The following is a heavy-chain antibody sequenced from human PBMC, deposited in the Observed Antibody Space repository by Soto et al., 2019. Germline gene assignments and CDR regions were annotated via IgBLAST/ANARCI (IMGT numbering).Heavy chain of an antibody. CDR2: INTGNGNT. CDR1: GYTFTRYA. CDR3: ARNVDYFDP. J-gene: IGHJ5*02. Sequence: SLQVSCKASGYTFTRYAMHWVRQAPGQGLEWMGWINTGNGNTHYSQKFQGRVTFTRDASATTAYMELSSLTSEDTAVYYCARNVDYFDPWGQGTLVTVS. D-gene: IGHD4-17*01. V-gene: IGHV1-3*04.